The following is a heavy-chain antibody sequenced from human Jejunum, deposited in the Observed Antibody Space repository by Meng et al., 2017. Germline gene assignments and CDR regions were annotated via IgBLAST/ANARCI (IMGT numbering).Heavy chain of an antibody. J-gene: IGHJ6*02. Sequence: SETLSLTCAVSGASISGSDWWSWVRQSPGKVLEWIGEMHHSGRTNYNPSLKSRVTTSVDKSKNHFSLTLRSVTAADTAVYYCASSAMDVWGQGTTVNGAS. CDR2: MHHSGRT. CDR3: ASSAMDV. CDR1: GASISGSDW. V-gene: IGHV4-4*02. D-gene: IGHD6-25*01.